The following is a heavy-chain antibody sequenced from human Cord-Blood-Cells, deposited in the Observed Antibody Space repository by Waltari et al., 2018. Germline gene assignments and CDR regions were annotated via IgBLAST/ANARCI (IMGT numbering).Heavy chain of an antibody. V-gene: IGHV3-20*01. CDR2: INWNGCST. J-gene: IGHJ4*02. D-gene: IGHD3-10*01. CDR3: ARGGYYGSGSYDY. Sequence: EVQLVESGGGVVRPGGSLRLSCAGSGFTFGDYGMSWVRQAPGKGLEWVSGINWNGCSTGYADSVKGRFTVSRDNAKNSLYLQMSSLRAEDTASYHCARGGYYGSGSYDYWGQGTLVTVSS. CDR1: GFTFGDYG.